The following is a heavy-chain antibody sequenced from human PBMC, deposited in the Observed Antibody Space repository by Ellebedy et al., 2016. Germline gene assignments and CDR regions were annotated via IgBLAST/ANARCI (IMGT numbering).Heavy chain of an antibody. D-gene: IGHD3-16*01. CDR1: GGSFSGYY. CDR2: IYYSGST. CDR3: ARDPRLGGMDV. V-gene: IGHV4-31*11. J-gene: IGHJ6*02. Sequence: SETLSLTXAVYGGSFSGYYWSWIRQHPGKGLEWIGYIYYSGSTYYNPSLKSRVTISVDTSKNQFSLKLSSVTAADTAVYYCARDPRLGGMDVWGQGTTVTVSS.